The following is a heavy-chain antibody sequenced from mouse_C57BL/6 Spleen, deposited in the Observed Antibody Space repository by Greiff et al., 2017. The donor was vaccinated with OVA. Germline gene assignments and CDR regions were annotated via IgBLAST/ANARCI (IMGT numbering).Heavy chain of an antibody. Sequence: VQLQQSGPELVKPGASVKIPCKASGYTFTDYNMDWVKQSHGKSLEWIGDINPNNGGTIYNQKFKGKATLTVDKSSSTAYMELRSLTSEDTAVYYCATYYGSSGYFDVWGTGTTVTVSS. CDR2: INPNNGGT. V-gene: IGHV1-18*01. CDR3: ATYYGSSGYFDV. J-gene: IGHJ1*03. D-gene: IGHD1-1*01. CDR1: GYTFTDYN.